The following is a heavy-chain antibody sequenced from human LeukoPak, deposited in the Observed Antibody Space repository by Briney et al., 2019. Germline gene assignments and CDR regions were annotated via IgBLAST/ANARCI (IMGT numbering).Heavy chain of an antibody. CDR2: IYYSGST. CDR1: GGSISSYY. V-gene: IGHV4-59*06. Sequence: SETLSLTCTVSGGSISSYYWSWIRQHPGKGLEWIGYIYYSGSTYYNPSLKSRVTISVDTSKNQFSLKLSSVAAADTAVYYCASGARGYSYGYVDYWGQGTLVTVSS. D-gene: IGHD5-18*01. CDR3: ASGARGYSYGYVDY. J-gene: IGHJ4*02.